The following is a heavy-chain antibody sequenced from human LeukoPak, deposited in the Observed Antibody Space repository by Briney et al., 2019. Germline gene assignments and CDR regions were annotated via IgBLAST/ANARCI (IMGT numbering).Heavy chain of an antibody. J-gene: IGHJ4*02. CDR2: IYYSGST. Sequence: SETLSLTCTVSGGSISSSSYYWGWIRQPPGKGLEWIGYIYYSGSTNYNPSLKSRVTISVDTSKNQFSLKLSSVTAADTAVYYCARHRGPAGYYYYAKRAYYFDYWGQGTLVTVSS. CDR1: GGSISSSSYY. CDR3: ARHRGPAGYYYYAKRAYYFDY. V-gene: IGHV4-61*05. D-gene: IGHD3-10*01.